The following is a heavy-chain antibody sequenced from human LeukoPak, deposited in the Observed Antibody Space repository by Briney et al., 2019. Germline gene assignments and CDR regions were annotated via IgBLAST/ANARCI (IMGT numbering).Heavy chain of an antibody. J-gene: IGHJ4*02. D-gene: IGHD2/OR15-2a*01. Sequence: GGSLRLSCAASGFTFSSYWMSWVLQAPGKGLEWVANIKQDGSEKYYVDSVKGRFTISRDNAKNSLYLQMNSLRAEDTAVYYCALIRTTKGADYWGQGTLVTVSS. V-gene: IGHV3-7*01. CDR2: IKQDGSEK. CDR3: ALIRTTKGADY. CDR1: GFTFSSYW.